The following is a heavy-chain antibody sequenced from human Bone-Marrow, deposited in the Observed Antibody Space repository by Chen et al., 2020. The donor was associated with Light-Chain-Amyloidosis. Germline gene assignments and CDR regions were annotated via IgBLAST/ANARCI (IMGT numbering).Heavy chain of an antibody. CDR3: AGADYLWSGTPHH. CDR1: GFTFRDYG. J-gene: IGHJ4*02. CDR2: IWSDVNYE. Sequence: QVRLVESGGGVVQTGTSLRLSCTASGFTFRDYGLNWVRQAPGKGLEWVAVIWSDVNYEYDAETVNGRFTISRDNAKKTLYVQMNRLTVDDTGVYYCAGADYLWSGTPHHWGQGTPVTVSS. V-gene: IGHV3-33*01. D-gene: IGHD3-3*01.